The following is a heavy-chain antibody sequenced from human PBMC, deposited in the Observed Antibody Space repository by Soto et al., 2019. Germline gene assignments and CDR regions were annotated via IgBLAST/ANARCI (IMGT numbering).Heavy chain of an antibody. CDR1: AGSFSHYY. Sequence: QVQQQPWGAGLLKPLETLSLTCAVYAGSFSHYYWNWIRQSPGKELEWIGKIKHSGSSNYNPSLRSRVSISVDMSKNQFSLRLTSVTAADTAVSYCARGGSSDWQVALDIWGQGTMVTVSS. J-gene: IGHJ3*02. D-gene: IGHD6-19*01. CDR3: ARGGSSDWQVALDI. V-gene: IGHV4-34*01. CDR2: IKHSGSS.